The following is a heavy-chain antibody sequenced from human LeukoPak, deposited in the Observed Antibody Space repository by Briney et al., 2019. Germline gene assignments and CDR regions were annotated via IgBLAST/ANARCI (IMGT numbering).Heavy chain of an antibody. J-gene: IGHJ5*02. CDR3: ARAFYDILTGYSSVEGNWFDP. CDR1: GGSISSSNW. D-gene: IGHD3-9*01. CDR2: IYHSGST. V-gene: IGHV4-4*02. Sequence: PSGTLSLTCAVSGGSISSSNWWRWVRPPPGKGLEWVGEIYHSGSTNYNPSLKSRVTISVDKSKNQFSLKLSSVTAADTAVYYCARAFYDILTGYSSVEGNWFDPWGQGTLVTVSS.